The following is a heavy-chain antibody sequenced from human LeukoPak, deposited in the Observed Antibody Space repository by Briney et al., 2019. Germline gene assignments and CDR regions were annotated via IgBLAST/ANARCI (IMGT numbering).Heavy chain of an antibody. V-gene: IGHV3-7*03. CDR3: ARDFSYERFDY. CDR1: GFTFSSYW. Sequence: PGGSLRLSCAASGFTFSSYWMSWVRQAPGKRPQWVANIKQDGSETYYVDSVKGRFTISRDNAKNSLYLQMNSLRAEDTAVYYCARDFSYERFDYWGQRALVTVSS. CDR2: IKQDGSET. D-gene: IGHD3-3*01. J-gene: IGHJ4*02.